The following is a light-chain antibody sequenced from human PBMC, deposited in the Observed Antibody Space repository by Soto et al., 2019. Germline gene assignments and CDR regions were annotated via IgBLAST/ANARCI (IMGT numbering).Light chain of an antibody. CDR3: SSFTSSSTLV. CDR2: DVS. Sequence: QSALTQPASVSGSPGQSITISCTGTSSDVGGYDYVSWYQHHPGKAPKLMIYDVSNRPSGVSNRFSGSKSGNTASLTISGLQADDEAAYYCSSFTSSSTLVFGGGTKLTVL. J-gene: IGLJ3*02. CDR1: SSDVGGYDY. V-gene: IGLV2-14*03.